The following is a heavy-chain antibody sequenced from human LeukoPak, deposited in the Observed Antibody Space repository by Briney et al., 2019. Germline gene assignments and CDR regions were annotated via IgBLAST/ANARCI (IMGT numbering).Heavy chain of an antibody. Sequence: ASVKVSCKASGGTFSSYAISWVGQAPGQGLEWMGGIIPIFGTTNYAQKFQDRVTITADKSTSTAYMELNSLRAEDTAVYYCAKVGGYSYELNPYFDYWGQGTLVTVSS. D-gene: IGHD5-18*01. J-gene: IGHJ4*02. CDR2: IIPIFGTT. V-gene: IGHV1-69*06. CDR1: GGTFSSYA. CDR3: AKVGGYSYELNPYFDY.